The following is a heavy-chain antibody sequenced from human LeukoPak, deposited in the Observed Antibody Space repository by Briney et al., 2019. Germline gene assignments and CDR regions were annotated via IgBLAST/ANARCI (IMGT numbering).Heavy chain of an antibody. D-gene: IGHD5-12*01. CDR2: ISGSGGST. J-gene: IGHJ4*02. CDR3: AREVANFDC. CDR1: GFSFSNYA. Sequence: PGGSLRLSCAASGFSFSNYALSWVRQAPGKGLEWVSAISGSGGSTYYADSVKGRFTISRDNSKNTLYLQMNSLRAEDTAVYFCAREVANFDCWGQGTLVAVSS. V-gene: IGHV3-23*01.